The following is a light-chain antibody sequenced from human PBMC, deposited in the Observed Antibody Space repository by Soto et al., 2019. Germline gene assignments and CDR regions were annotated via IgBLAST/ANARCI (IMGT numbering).Light chain of an antibody. CDR3: CSYAGSYTLI. V-gene: IGLV2-11*01. CDR1: SSDVGGYNY. CDR2: DVA. Sequence: QSALAQPRSVSGSPGQSVTVSCTGSSSDVGGYNYVSWYQQHPGKAPKLLISDVANRASGVPDRFSGSKSGNTASLTISGLQPDDEAEYFCCSYAGSYTLIFGGGTKVTV. J-gene: IGLJ2*01.